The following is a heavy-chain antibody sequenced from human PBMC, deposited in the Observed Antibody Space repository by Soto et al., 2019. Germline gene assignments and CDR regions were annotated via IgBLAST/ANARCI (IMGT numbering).Heavy chain of an antibody. CDR1: GFTFSSYS. Sequence: EVQLVESGGGLVQPGGSLRLSCAASGFTFSSYSMNWVRQAPGKGLEWVSYISSSSSTIYYADSVKGRFTISRDNAKNSLYLQMNSLRDEDTAVYYCAREYYDILTGYYGGAFVIWGQGTMVTVSS. J-gene: IGHJ3*02. CDR2: ISSSSSTI. CDR3: AREYYDILTGYYGGAFVI. D-gene: IGHD3-9*01. V-gene: IGHV3-48*02.